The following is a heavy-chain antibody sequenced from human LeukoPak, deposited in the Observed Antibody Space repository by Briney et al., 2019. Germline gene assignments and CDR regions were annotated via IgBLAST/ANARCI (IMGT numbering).Heavy chain of an antibody. CDR3: ARVGVSGGSGSYFDFDY. Sequence: ASVKVSCKAFGYTFTGYWMHWVRQAPGQGPEWMGVISPSGGSTIYAQKFKGRVTLTRDMSTSTDYLELSSLRSEDTAVYYCARVGVSGGSGSYFDFDYWGQGTLVTVSS. CDR1: GYTFTGYW. CDR2: ISPSGGST. J-gene: IGHJ4*02. D-gene: IGHD3-10*01. V-gene: IGHV1-46*01.